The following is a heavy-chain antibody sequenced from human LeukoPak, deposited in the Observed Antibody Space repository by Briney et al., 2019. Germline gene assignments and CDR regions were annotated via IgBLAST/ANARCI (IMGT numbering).Heavy chain of an antibody. J-gene: IGHJ4*02. CDR3: ATDLGLQNDY. CDR2: FDPEDGET. Sequence: ASVKVSCKVSGYTLTELSLHWVRQAPGKGLEWMGGFDPEDGETIYAQKFRGRVTMTEDTSTDTAYMELSSLRSEDTAVYYCATDLGLQNDYWGQGTLVTVSS. CDR1: GYTLTELS. V-gene: IGHV1-24*01.